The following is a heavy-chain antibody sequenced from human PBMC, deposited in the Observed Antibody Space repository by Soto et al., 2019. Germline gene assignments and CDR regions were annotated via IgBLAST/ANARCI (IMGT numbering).Heavy chain of an antibody. CDR2: IKQDGSEK. V-gene: IGHV3-7*01. Sequence: PGGSLRLSCAASGFTFSSYWMSWVRQAPGKGLEWVANIKQDGSEKYYVDSVKGRFTISRDNAKNSLYLQMNSLRAEDTAVYYCARDPLQYYDILTGPPLVDPWGQGTLVTVSS. CDR1: GFTFSSYW. D-gene: IGHD3-9*01. CDR3: ARDPLQYYDILTGPPLVDP. J-gene: IGHJ5*02.